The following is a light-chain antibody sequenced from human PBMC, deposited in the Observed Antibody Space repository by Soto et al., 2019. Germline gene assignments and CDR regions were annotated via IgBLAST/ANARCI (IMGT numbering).Light chain of an antibody. CDR3: QQYYSTPPYT. V-gene: IGKV4-1*01. J-gene: IGKJ2*01. Sequence: DIVMTQSPDSLAVSLGERATINCKSSQSVLYSSNNKNYLAWYQQKPGQPPKLLIYWASTRESGVPDRFSGSGSGTDFTLTISSLQAADVAVYYCQQYYSTPPYTFGQGTKLETK. CDR2: WAS. CDR1: QSVLYSSNNKNY.